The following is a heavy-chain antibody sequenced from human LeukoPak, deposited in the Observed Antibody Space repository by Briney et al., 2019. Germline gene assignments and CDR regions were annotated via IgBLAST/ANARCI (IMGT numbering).Heavy chain of an antibody. Sequence: PSETLSLTCTVSGGSISSYYWSWIRQPPGKGLEWIGYIYYSGSTNYNPSLKSRVTISVDTSKNQFSLKLSSVTAADTAVYYCARTWFGELFNWFDPWGQGTLVTVSS. CDR1: GGSISSYY. CDR2: IYYSGST. V-gene: IGHV4-59*08. D-gene: IGHD3-10*01. CDR3: ARTWFGELFNWFDP. J-gene: IGHJ5*02.